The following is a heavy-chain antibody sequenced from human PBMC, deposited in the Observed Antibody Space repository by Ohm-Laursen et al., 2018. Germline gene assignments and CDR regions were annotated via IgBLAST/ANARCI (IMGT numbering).Heavy chain of an antibody. CDR2: ISYDGSNK. D-gene: IGHD6-19*01. J-gene: IGHJ4*02. CDR3: AKGSRTSGWPN. V-gene: IGHV3-30*18. Sequence: SLRLSCSASGFTFSSYGMHWVRQAPGKGLEWVAVISYDGSNKYYADSVKGRFTISRDNSKSMLYLQMNSQRAEDTAIYYCAKGSRTSGWPNWGQGTLVTVSS. CDR1: GFTFSSYG.